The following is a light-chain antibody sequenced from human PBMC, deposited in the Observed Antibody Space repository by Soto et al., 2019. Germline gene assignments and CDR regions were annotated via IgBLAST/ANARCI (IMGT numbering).Light chain of an antibody. J-gene: IGKJ3*01. V-gene: IGKV1-5*03. CDR1: QSISSS. Sequence: DIQMTQSPSTLSASVGDRLTITCRASQSISSSLAWYQQKPGKAPKLLIYRASTLDTGVPSRFSGSGSGTEFTLTINSLQPDDFATYYCQQYDTYPFTFGPGTKVDIK. CDR3: QQYDTYPFT. CDR2: RAS.